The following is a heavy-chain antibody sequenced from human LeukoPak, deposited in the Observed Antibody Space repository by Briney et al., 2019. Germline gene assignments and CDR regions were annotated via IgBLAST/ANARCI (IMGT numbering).Heavy chain of an antibody. Sequence: ASVKVSCKASGYTFTGYYMLWVRQAPGQGLEWMGRINPNSGGTNYAQKFQGRVTMTRDTSISTAYMELSRLRSDDTAVYYCALIAAANYFDYWGQGTLVTVSS. CDR1: GYTFTGYY. V-gene: IGHV1-2*06. CDR3: ALIAAANYFDY. D-gene: IGHD6-13*01. J-gene: IGHJ4*02. CDR2: INPNSGGT.